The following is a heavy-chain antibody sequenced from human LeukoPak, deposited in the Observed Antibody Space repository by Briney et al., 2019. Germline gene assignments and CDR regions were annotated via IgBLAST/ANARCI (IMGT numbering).Heavy chain of an antibody. V-gene: IGHV1-46*01. CDR2: INPSGGST. CDR3: ARAALGRITMIVVVTPYYFDY. CDR1: GYTFTSYY. D-gene: IGHD3-22*01. J-gene: IGHJ4*02. Sequence: ASVKVSCKASGYTFTSYYMHWVRQAPGQGLEWMGIINPSGGSTSYAQKFQGRVTMTRDTSTSTVYTELSSLRSEDTAVYYCARAALGRITMIVVVTPYYFDYWGQGTLVTVSS.